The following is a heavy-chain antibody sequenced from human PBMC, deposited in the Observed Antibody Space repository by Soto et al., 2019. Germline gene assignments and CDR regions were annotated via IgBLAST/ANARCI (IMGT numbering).Heavy chain of an antibody. Sequence: QVQLVQSGAEVKKPGASVKVSCKASGYTFTGDYMHWVRQAPGQGLEWMGWINPNSGGTNYAQKFQGWVTMTRDTSISTAYMELSRLRSDDTAVYYCVRATWVPPGMAAESEYGMDVWGQGTTVTVSS. CDR2: INPNSGGT. J-gene: IGHJ6*02. D-gene: IGHD6-13*01. CDR3: VRATWVPPGMAAESEYGMDV. CDR1: GYTFTGDY. V-gene: IGHV1-2*04.